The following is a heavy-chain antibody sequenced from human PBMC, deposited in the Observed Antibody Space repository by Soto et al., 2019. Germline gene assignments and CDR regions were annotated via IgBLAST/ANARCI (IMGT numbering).Heavy chain of an antibody. CDR1: GGSISSGGYY. V-gene: IGHV4-31*03. CDR3: ARVRGNYYDSSGYYSGEYYFDY. Sequence: SETLSLTCTVSGGSISSGGYYWSWIRQHPGKGLEWIGYIYYSGSTYYNPSLKSRVTISVDTSKNQFSLKLSSVTAADTAVYYCARVRGNYYDSSGYYSGEYYFDYWGQGTLVTVSS. CDR2: IYYSGST. J-gene: IGHJ4*02. D-gene: IGHD3-22*01.